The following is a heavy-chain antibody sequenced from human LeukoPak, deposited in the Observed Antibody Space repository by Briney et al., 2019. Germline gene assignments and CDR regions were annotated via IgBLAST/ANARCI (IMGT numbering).Heavy chain of an antibody. CDR1: GDSFSSHY. V-gene: IGHV4-59*11. CDR2: ISHIGRT. D-gene: IGHD4-17*01. Sequence: PSETLSLTCAVSGDSFSSHYWTWIRQSPGTGLEWIGYISHIGRTNYNPSLKSRVTISIDTSKNQFSLKLRSVTPADTAVYYCARDLVTVTKGFDIWGQGTMVGVSS. J-gene: IGHJ3*02. CDR3: ARDLVTVTKGFDI.